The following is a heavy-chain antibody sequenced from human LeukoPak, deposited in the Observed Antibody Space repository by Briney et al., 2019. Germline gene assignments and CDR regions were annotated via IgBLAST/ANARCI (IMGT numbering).Heavy chain of an antibody. Sequence: PSETLSLTCTVSGGSINSADYYWTWIRQPPGKGLEWIGYVYYSGGTYYNASLKSRATLSKDTSKNQFSLNLMSVSAADTAVYYCARTENYIPEDWFDPWGQGTLVTVSS. CDR2: VYYSGGT. D-gene: IGHD5-24*01. J-gene: IGHJ5*02. V-gene: IGHV4-30-4*01. CDR1: GGSINSADYY. CDR3: ARTENYIPEDWFDP.